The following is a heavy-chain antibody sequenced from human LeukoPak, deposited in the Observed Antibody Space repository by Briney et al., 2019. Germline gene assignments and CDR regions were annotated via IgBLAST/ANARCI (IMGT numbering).Heavy chain of an antibody. V-gene: IGHV4-4*07. D-gene: IGHD6-19*01. CDR1: GGSISNYY. Sequence: SETLSLTCTVSGGSISNYYWTWIRQPAGKGLEWIGSIYTSGNTNYNPSLKSRVTMSVDTSKNQFALKVSSVTAADTAVYYCARGRRSSGWDYFDYWGQGTLVTVSS. CDR3: ARGRRSSGWDYFDY. CDR2: IYTSGNT. J-gene: IGHJ4*02.